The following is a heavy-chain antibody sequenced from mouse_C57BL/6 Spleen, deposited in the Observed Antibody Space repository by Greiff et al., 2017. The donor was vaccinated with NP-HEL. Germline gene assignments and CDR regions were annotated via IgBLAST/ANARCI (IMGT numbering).Heavy chain of an antibody. V-gene: IGHV5-6*01. J-gene: IGHJ3*01. CDR1: GFTFSSYG. CDR2: ISSGGSYT. D-gene: IGHD2-2*01. CDR3: ARRGNGYPFAY. Sequence: DVQLQESGGDLVKPGGSLKLSCAASGFTFSSYGMSWVRQTPDKRLEWVATISSGGSYTYYPDSVKGRFTISRDNAKNTLYLQMSMLKSEDTAMYYCARRGNGYPFAYWGQGTLVTVSA.